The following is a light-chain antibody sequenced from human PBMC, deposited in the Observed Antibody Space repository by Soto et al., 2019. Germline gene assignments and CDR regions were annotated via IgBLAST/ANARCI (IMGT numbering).Light chain of an antibody. CDR1: QSISTW. J-gene: IGKJ1*01. Sequence: DIQMTQSPSTLSASVGDRVTITCRASQSISTWLAWYQQEPGKAPKLLIHKASSLQSGVPSRFSGSGSGTDFTLTISSLHPDDCATYYCQQYNSYSPTFDQGTRVEIK. V-gene: IGKV1-5*03. CDR3: QQYNSYSPT. CDR2: KAS.